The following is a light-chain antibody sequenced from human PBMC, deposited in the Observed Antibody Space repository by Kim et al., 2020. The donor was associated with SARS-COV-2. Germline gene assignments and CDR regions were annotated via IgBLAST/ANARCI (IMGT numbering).Light chain of an antibody. CDR1: QSVSSW. CDR3: QQYDSHPYT. Sequence: DIQMTQSPSTLSASVGDRVTITGRASQSVSSWLAWYQQKPGKAPKLLIYKASTLEGGVPSRFSGRGSGTEFTLTINSLQPDDFATYSCQQYDSHPYTFGQGTKLEI. CDR2: KAS. V-gene: IGKV1-5*03. J-gene: IGKJ2*01.